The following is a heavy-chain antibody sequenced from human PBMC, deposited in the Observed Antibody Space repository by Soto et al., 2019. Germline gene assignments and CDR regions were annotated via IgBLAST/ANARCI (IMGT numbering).Heavy chain of an antibody. CDR1: GYTTIFYA. CDR2: INAGVDGT. D-gene: IGHD3-10*01. J-gene: IGHJ4*02. Sequence: ASVKVSCKASGYTTIFYACHWVSQAPGQGPEWLGWINAGVDGTIYSQRFQGRVRITRDTTANTVYLEVNSLTSEDTAVYYCAREVQGVTSFDYWGQGTLVTVSS. V-gene: IGHV1-3*01. CDR3: AREVQGVTSFDY.